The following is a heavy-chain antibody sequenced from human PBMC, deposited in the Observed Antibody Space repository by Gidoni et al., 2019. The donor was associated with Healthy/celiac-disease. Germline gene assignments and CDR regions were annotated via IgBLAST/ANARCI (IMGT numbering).Heavy chain of an antibody. CDR1: GFTFSSYG. V-gene: IGHV3-33*01. CDR3: AREGRQLVGEDYYYYYGMDV. CDR2: IWYDGSNK. D-gene: IGHD6-13*01. Sequence: QVQLVESGGGVVQPGRSLRLSCAASGFTFSSYGMHWVRQAPGKGLEWVAVIWYDGSNKYYADSVKGRFTISRDNSKNTLYLQMNSLRAEDTAVYYCAREGRQLVGEDYYYYYGMDVWGQGTTVTVSS. J-gene: IGHJ6*02.